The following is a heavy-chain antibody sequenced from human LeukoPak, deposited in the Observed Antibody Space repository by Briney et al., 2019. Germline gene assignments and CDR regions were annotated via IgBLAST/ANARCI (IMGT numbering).Heavy chain of an antibody. CDR2: IYYSGST. CDR1: GGSVSSYY. Sequence: ASETLSLTCTVSGGSVSSYYWSWIRQPPGKGLEWIGFIYYSGSTNYNPSLKSRVTISVDTSKNQFSLKLSSVTAADTAVYYCARFPVDTYFDYWGQGTLVTVSS. V-gene: IGHV4-59*02. J-gene: IGHJ4*02. CDR3: ARFPVDTYFDY. D-gene: IGHD5-18*01.